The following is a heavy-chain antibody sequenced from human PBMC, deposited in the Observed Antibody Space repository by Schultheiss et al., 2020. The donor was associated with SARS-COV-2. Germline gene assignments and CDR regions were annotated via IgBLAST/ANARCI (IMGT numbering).Heavy chain of an antibody. Sequence: SETLSLTCAVSGGSISSGGYSWSWIRQPPGKGLEWIGYIYYSGSTYYNPSLKSRVTISVDRSKNQFSLKLSSVTAADTAVYYCAASVRYQLLYDYWGQGTLVTVSS. CDR3: AASVRYQLLYDY. V-gene: IGHV4-30-4*07. CDR1: GGSISSGGYS. CDR2: IYYSGST. J-gene: IGHJ4*02. D-gene: IGHD2-2*01.